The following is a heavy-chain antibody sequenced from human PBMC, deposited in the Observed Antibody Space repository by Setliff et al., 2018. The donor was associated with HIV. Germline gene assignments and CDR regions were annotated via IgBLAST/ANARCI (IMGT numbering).Heavy chain of an antibody. CDR1: GYTFTSFA. CDR3: ARLGSGWSDSYYYAMDV. Sequence: ASVKVSCKASGYTFTSFAIHWVRQAPGHGLEWMGWINAGNGDTEYSQKFQGRVTIDRDTSATTAYMELRSLRSEDTAVYYCARLGSGWSDSYYYAMDVWGQGTTVTVSS. V-gene: IGHV1-3*01. J-gene: IGHJ6*02. CDR2: INAGNGDT. D-gene: IGHD6-19*01.